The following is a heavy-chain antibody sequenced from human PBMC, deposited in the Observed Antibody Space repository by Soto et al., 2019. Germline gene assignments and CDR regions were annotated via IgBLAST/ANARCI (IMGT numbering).Heavy chain of an antibody. CDR1: GGSISSGGYY. CDR3: ARGRSSSHYDYYMDV. CDR2: IYYSGST. V-gene: IGHV4-31*03. Sequence: QVQLQESGPGLVKPSQTLSLTCTVSGGSISSGGYYWSWIRKHPGQGLEWIGYIYYSGSTYYNPSLKRRVTISVDTSKNQFSLKLSSVTAADTAVYYCARGRSSSHYDYYMDVWGKGTTVTVSS. D-gene: IGHD6-6*01. J-gene: IGHJ6*03.